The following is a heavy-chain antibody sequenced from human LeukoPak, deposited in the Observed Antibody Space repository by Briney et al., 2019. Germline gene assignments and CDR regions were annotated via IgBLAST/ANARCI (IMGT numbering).Heavy chain of an antibody. Sequence: GGSLRLSCAASGFTFSSYGMNWVRQAPGKGLEWVSSISRSSGYIYYADSVKGRFTISRDNAKNSLYLQMKSLRAENTAVYYCARDESGRLRRAFDFWGQGTMVPVSS. CDR2: ISRSSGYI. CDR3: ARDESGRLRRAFDF. D-gene: IGHD4-17*01. CDR1: GFTFSSYG. J-gene: IGHJ3*01. V-gene: IGHV3-21*01.